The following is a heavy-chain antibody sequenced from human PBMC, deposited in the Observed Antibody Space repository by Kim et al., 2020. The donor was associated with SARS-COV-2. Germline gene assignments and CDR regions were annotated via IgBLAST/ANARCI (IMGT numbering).Heavy chain of an antibody. J-gene: IGHJ5*02. D-gene: IGHD1-1*01. Sequence: GGSLRLSCAASGFTFSESWMTWVRQAPGKGLDVVAYISEDGSRKSYVDSVKGRFTISRDNAKKSLFLQMNSLRPEDTALYYCGRSTTGISWGPGDQVIVSS. CDR2: ISEDGSRK. CDR1: GFTFSESW. V-gene: IGHV3-7*01. CDR3: GRSTTGIS.